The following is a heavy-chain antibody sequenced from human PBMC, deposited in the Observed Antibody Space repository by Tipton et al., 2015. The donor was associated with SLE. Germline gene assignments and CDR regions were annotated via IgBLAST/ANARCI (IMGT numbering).Heavy chain of an antibody. CDR3: ARCNGTGTSLKAFAM. D-gene: IGHD1-7*01. V-gene: IGHV5-51*03. CDR2: IYPGDSDT. CDR1: GYSFTNYW. Sequence: QLVQSGAEVKKPGESLKISCKASGYSFTNYWIGWVRQMSGKGLEWMGSIYPGDSDTRYSPSFQGQVIISADKSMSTAYLQWTSLKASDTAMYYCARCNGTGTSLKAFAMWGQGTMVSVSS. J-gene: IGHJ3*02.